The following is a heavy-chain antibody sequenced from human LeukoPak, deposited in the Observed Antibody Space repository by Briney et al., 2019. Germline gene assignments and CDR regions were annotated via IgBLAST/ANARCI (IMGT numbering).Heavy chain of an antibody. CDR2: INAGNGNT. J-gene: IGHJ4*02. Sequence: GASVKVSCKASGYTFTSYAMHWVRQAPGQRLEWMGWINAGNGNTKYSQKFQGRVTITRDTSASTAYMELSSLRSEDTAVYYCARGGWYYYDSSGYSDFDYWGQGTLVTVSS. D-gene: IGHD3-22*01. CDR1: GYTFTSYA. CDR3: ARGGWYYYDSSGYSDFDY. V-gene: IGHV1-3*01.